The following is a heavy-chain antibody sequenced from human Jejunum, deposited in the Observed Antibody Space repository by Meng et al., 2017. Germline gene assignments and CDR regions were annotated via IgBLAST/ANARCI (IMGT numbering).Heavy chain of an antibody. V-gene: IGHV4-38-2*01. CDR3: ARSYCTNGVCSGGRGYFDY. J-gene: IGHJ4*02. D-gene: IGHD2-8*01. CDR2: TYHSGST. CDR1: GYSIRSDYY. Sequence: SETLSLTCAVSGYSIRSDYYWGWIRQPPGKGLEWIGRTYHSGSTYYNPSLTSRVTMSVDMSKNQFSLGLSSVTAADTAVYYWARSYCTNGVCSGGRGYFDYWGQGTLVTVSS.